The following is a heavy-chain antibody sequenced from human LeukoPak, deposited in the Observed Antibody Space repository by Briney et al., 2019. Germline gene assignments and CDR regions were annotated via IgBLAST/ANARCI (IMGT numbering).Heavy chain of an antibody. CDR3: ARESRSSWYSYGWFDP. CDR2: ISSSSSYI. V-gene: IGHV3-21*01. J-gene: IGHJ5*02. Sequence: GGSLRLSCAASGFTFSSYSMNCVRQAPGKGLEWVSSISSSSSYIYYADSVKGRFTISRDNAKNSLYLQMNSLRAEDTAVYYCARESRSSWYSYGWFDPWGQGTLVTVSS. D-gene: IGHD6-13*01. CDR1: GFTFSSYS.